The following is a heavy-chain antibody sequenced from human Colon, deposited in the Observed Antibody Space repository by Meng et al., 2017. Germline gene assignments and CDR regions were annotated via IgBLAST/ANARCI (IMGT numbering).Heavy chain of an antibody. CDR3: ARGYYDSSGYGYWYFDL. CDR1: GGSISSGDYY. V-gene: IGHV4-30-4*01. D-gene: IGHD3-22*01. Sequence: QVQLQEAGPGLVQPSQTLSLTCTVSGGSISSGDYYWSWIRQPPGKGLEWIGYIYYSGSTYYNPSLKSRVTISVDTSKNQFSLKLSSVTAADTAVYYCARGYYDSSGYGYWYFDLWGRGTLVTVSS. J-gene: IGHJ2*01. CDR2: IYYSGST.